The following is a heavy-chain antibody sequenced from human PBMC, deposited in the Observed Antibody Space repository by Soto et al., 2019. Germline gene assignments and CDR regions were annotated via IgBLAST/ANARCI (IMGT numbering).Heavy chain of an antibody. J-gene: IGHJ5*01. V-gene: IGHV6-1*01. CDR3: ATATVIGSGGSPQEWFDY. CDR2: TYYRSKWYS. CDR1: WDSVSSISAA. Sequence: SQTLSLTCAISWDSVSSISAAWNWIRQSPSRGLEWLGRTYYRSKWYSEYAIFVEGRITINPDTSKNRFSLQLNSMTPEDTAVYYCATATVIGSGGSPQEWFDYWGHGTLVTVSS. D-gene: IGHD6-19*01.